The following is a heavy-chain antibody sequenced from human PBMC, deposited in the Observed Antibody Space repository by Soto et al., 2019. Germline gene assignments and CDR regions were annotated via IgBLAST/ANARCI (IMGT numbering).Heavy chain of an antibody. V-gene: IGHV1-3*01. CDR3: ARHGYNYGGGYFDY. J-gene: IGHJ4*02. D-gene: IGHD5-18*01. CDR1: GYTFTNYA. Sequence: AXVKVSCKASGYTFTNYAIHWVRQAPGQRLEWMGWINAGNANTKYSQKFQDRVTITGDTSASTTYMDLNSLRAEDTAVYYCARHGYNYGGGYFDYWGQGTLVTVSS. CDR2: INAGNANT.